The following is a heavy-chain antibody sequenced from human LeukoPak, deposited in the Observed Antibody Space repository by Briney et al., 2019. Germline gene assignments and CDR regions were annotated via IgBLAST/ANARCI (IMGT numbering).Heavy chain of an antibody. D-gene: IGHD3-22*01. CDR3: ARARLDSSGRFDY. Sequence: PSETLSLTCTVSGGSVSGYYWSWIRQPPGKGLEWIAYIYYSGSTNYNPSLKSRVTISVDTSKTQFSLRLSSVTAADTAVYYCARARLDSSGRFDYWGQGTLVTVSS. CDR2: IYYSGST. V-gene: IGHV4-59*02. CDR1: GGSVSGYY. J-gene: IGHJ4*02.